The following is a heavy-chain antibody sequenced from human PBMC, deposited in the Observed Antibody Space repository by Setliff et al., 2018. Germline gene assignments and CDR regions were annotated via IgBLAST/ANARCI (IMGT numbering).Heavy chain of an antibody. CDR2: IKQDGSEK. CDR1: GFTFSNYW. Sequence: PGGSLRLSCAASGFTFSNYWMSWVRQTPGKGLEWVAHIKQDGSEKYYVDSVKGRFIISRDNAKNSLYLQMDSLRDEDTAVYYCARASLGKFGSAVEYFHHWGQGTLVTVSS. V-gene: IGHV3-7*03. CDR3: ARASLGKFGSAVEYFHH. J-gene: IGHJ1*01. D-gene: IGHD2-15*01.